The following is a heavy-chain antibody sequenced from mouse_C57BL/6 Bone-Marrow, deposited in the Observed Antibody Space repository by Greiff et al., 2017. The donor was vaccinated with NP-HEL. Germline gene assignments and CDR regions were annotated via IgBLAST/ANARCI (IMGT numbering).Heavy chain of an antibody. CDR1: GFNIKDDY. Sequence: QLQQSGAELVRPGASVKLSCTASGFNIKDDYMHWVKQRPEQGLEWIGWIDPENGDTEYASKFQGKATITADTSSNTAYLQLSSLTSEDTAVYYCTTYYDPFDYWGQGTTLTVSS. V-gene: IGHV14-4*01. CDR3: TTYYDPFDY. D-gene: IGHD2-4*01. CDR2: IDPENGDT. J-gene: IGHJ2*01.